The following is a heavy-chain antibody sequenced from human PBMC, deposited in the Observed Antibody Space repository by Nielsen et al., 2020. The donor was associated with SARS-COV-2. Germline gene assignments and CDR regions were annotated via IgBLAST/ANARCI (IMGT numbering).Heavy chain of an antibody. CDR3: ATAPAAGTGY. J-gene: IGHJ4*02. Sequence: SLKISCAASGFTFDDYAMHWVRQAPGKGLEWVSGISWNSGSIGYADSVKGRFTISRDNAKNSLYLQMNSLRAEDTALYYCATAPAAGTGYWGQGNLVTVSS. V-gene: IGHV3-9*01. CDR2: ISWNSGSI. CDR1: GFTFDDYA. D-gene: IGHD6-13*01.